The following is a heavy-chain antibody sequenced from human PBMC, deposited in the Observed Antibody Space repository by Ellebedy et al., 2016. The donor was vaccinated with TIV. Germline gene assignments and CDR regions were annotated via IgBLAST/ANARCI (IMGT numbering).Heavy chain of an antibody. CDR2: ISGDGSST. CDR3: AKGSSSGFNYDRVGFEY. V-gene: IGHV3-23*01. J-gene: IGHJ4*02. Sequence: GESLKISCAASGFRFSAFAMHWVRQAPGKGLEWLSVISGDGSSTYHADSVKGRFTITRDNSKNTLYLQMSRLRTEDTALYFCAKGSSSGFNYDRVGFEYWGQGTLVTVSS. CDR1: GFRFSAFA. D-gene: IGHD3-22*01.